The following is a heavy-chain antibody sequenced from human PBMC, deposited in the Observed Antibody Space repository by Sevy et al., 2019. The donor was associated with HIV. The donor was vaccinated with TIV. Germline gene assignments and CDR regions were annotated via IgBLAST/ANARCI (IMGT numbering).Heavy chain of an antibody. J-gene: IGHJ6*02. CDR3: ARSIAAPRGMDV. Sequence: SETLSLTCTVSGDSISSYYWSWIRQPPGKGLEWIGYIFYNGITNYNPSLKRRVTISVETSKNQFSLKLSSVTVSDTAVYYCARSIAAPRGMDVWGQGTTVTVSS. CDR2: IFYNGIT. CDR1: GDSISSYY. V-gene: IGHV4-59*01. D-gene: IGHD6-6*01.